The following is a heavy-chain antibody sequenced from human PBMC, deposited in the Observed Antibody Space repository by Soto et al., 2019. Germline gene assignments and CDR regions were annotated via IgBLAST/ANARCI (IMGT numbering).Heavy chain of an antibody. V-gene: IGHV1-8*01. CDR2: MNPNSGNT. D-gene: IGHD2-15*01. CDR3: ARVLSSGGYCSGGSCYSGGFNWFDP. CDR1: GYTFTSYD. J-gene: IGHJ5*02. Sequence: AASVKVSCKASGYTFTSYDINWVRQATGQGLEWMGWMNPNSGNTGYAQKFQGRVTMTRNTSISTAYMELSSLRSEDTAVYYCARVLSSGGYCSGGSCYSGGFNWFDPWGQGTLVTVSS.